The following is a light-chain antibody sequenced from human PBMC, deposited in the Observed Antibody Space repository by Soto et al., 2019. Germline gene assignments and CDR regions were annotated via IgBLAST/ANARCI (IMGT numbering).Light chain of an antibody. CDR2: GTS. CDR3: QQYGSSPWT. J-gene: IGKJ1*01. V-gene: IGKV3-20*01. CDR1: QSVSSN. Sequence: MLLTQQQFTRSVSPWEIATLSCRASQSVSSNLAWYQQKPGQAPRLLIYGTSSRATGIPDRFSGTGSGTDFILTISRLEPEDFAVYYCQQYGSSPWTFGQGTKVDIK.